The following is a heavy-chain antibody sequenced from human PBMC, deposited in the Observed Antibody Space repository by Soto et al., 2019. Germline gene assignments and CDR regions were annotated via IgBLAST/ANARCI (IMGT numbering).Heavy chain of an antibody. D-gene: IGHD6-13*01. Sequence: PGGSLRLSCAASGFPFSIYSMNWVRQAPGKGLEWVSSISSSSSYIYYADSVKGRFTISRDNAKNSLYLQMNSLRAEDTAVYYCARVIVGLGIAAAGTGAYYYYGMDVWGQGTTVTVSS. V-gene: IGHV3-21*01. CDR2: ISSSSSYI. J-gene: IGHJ6*02. CDR1: GFPFSIYS. CDR3: ARVIVGLGIAAAGTGAYYYYGMDV.